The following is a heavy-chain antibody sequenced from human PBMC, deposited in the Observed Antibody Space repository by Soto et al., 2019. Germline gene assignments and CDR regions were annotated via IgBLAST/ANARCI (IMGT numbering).Heavy chain of an antibody. Sequence: QVQLVQSGAEVKKPWSSVKVSCKASGGTFSSYAISWVRQAPGQGLEWMGGIIPIFGTANYAQKFQCRVTITADESTSTAYLELSSLRTEDTAVYYCARSSKPERIKIFGVVAEPFDSCGQGTLVTVSS. CDR2: IIPIFGTA. CDR1: GGTFSSYA. J-gene: IGHJ4*02. D-gene: IGHD3-3*01. CDR3: ARSSKPERIKIFGVVAEPFDS. V-gene: IGHV1-69*01.